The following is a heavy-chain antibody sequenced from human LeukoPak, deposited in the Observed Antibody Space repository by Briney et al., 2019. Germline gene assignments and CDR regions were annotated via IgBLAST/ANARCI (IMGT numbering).Heavy chain of an antibody. J-gene: IGHJ4*02. Sequence: PSQTLALTCAVSGGSISSGGYSWSWIRQPPGKGLEWIGYIYHSGSTYHNPSLKSRVTISVDRSKNQFSLKLSSVTAADTAVYYCARVAMVRGARFDYWGQGTLVTVSS. CDR3: ARVAMVRGARFDY. CDR2: IYHSGST. V-gene: IGHV4-30-2*01. CDR1: GGSISSGGYS. D-gene: IGHD3-10*01.